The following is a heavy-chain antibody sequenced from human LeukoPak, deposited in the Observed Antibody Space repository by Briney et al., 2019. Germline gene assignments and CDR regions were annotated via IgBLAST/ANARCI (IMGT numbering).Heavy chain of an antibody. CDR1: GGSFSGYY. Sequence: PSETLSLTCAVYGGSFSGYYWSWIRQPPGKGLEWIGEINHSGSTNYNPSLKSRVTISVDTSKNQFSLKLSSVTAADTAVYYCGLSSGYFLWGAFDIWGQGTMVTVSS. J-gene: IGHJ3*02. V-gene: IGHV4-34*01. D-gene: IGHD3-22*01. CDR2: INHSGST. CDR3: GLSSGYFLWGAFDI.